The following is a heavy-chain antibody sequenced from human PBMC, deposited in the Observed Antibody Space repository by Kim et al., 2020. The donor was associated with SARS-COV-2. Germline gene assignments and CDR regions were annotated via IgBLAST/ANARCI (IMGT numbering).Heavy chain of an antibody. D-gene: IGHD3-10*01. CDR1: GFTLVSYS. CDR2: ISGSGSIL. V-gene: IGHV3-48*04. CDR3: ARDRGVPWYFVY. Sequence: GGSLRLSCAASGFTLVSYSMNWVRQAPGKGLEWVSYISGSGSILYYAASVKGRFSISRDNAKNSLYLQMNSLRAEDTAVYFCARDRGVPWYFVYCGQGT. J-gene: IGHJ4*02.